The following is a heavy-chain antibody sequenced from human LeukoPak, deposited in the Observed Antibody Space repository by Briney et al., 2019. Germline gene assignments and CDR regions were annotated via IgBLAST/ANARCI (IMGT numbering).Heavy chain of an antibody. D-gene: IGHD3-10*01. Sequence: GGSLRLSCVASGFTFGHNAMAWVRQAPGKRLEWVSALSGSGGDTFYADSVKGRFTISRDNSKNTLYLQLSSLRPDDTAVYYCARAWFGESPGDYWGQGTLVTVSS. CDR1: GFTFGHNA. J-gene: IGHJ4*02. CDR3: ARAWFGESPGDY. CDR2: LSGSGGDT. V-gene: IGHV3-23*01.